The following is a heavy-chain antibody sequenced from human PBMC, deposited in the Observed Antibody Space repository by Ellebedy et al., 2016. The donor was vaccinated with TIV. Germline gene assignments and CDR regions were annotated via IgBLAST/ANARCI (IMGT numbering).Heavy chain of an antibody. Sequence: MPSETLSLTCTVSGGSISSSSYYWGWIRQPPGKGLEWIGSIYYSGSTYYNPSLKSRVTISVDTSKNQFSLKLSSVTAADTAVYYCASHPLGELSFVINWFDPWGQGTLVTVSS. V-gene: IGHV4-39*01. CDR1: GGSISSSSYY. J-gene: IGHJ5*02. D-gene: IGHD3-16*02. CDR3: ASHPLGELSFVINWFDP. CDR2: IYYSGST.